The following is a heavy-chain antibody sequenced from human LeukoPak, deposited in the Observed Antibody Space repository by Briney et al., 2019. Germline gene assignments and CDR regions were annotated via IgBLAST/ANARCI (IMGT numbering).Heavy chain of an antibody. CDR2: MNPNSGNT. J-gene: IGHJ6*03. CDR1: GYTFTSYD. CDR3: AGYYGSGSYFRNYYYFYMDV. D-gene: IGHD3-10*01. V-gene: IGHV1-8*03. Sequence: GASVRVSCKASGYTFTSYDINWVRQATGQGLEWMGWMNPNSGNTGYAQKFQGRVTITRNTSISTAYMELSSLRSDDTAVYYCAGYYGSGSYFRNYYYFYMDVWGKGTTVTVSS.